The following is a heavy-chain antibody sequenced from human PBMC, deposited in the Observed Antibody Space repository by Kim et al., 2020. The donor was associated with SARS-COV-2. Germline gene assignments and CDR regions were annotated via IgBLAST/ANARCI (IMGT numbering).Heavy chain of an antibody. CDR3: ARRGSSSPVIDY. Sequence: GESLKISCQGSEYSFTSYWIAWVRHMPGKGLEWMGIIYPGDSDTRYSPSFQGQVTISADKSINTAYLQWSSLKASDTAMYYCARRGSSSPVIDYWGQGTLVTVSS. V-gene: IGHV5-51*01. CDR1: EYSFTSYW. D-gene: IGHD6-13*01. J-gene: IGHJ4*02. CDR2: IYPGDSDT.